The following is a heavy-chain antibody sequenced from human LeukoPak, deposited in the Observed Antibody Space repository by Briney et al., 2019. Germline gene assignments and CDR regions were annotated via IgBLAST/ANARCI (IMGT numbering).Heavy chain of an antibody. D-gene: IGHD3-22*01. CDR2: INHSGST. CDR1: GGSFSGYY. Sequence: SETLSLTCAVYGGSFSGYYWGWIRQPPGKGLEWIGEINHSGSTNYNPSLKSRVTISVDTSKNQFSLKLSSVTAADTAVYYCASGHYYDSSGYPKNYYYYYMDVWGKGTTVTVSS. CDR3: ASGHYYDSSGYPKNYYYYYMDV. J-gene: IGHJ6*03. V-gene: IGHV4-34*01.